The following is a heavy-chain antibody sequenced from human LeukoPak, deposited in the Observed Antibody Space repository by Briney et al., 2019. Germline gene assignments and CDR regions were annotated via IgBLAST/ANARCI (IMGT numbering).Heavy chain of an antibody. CDR2: IYYSGST. V-gene: IGHV4-39*02. D-gene: IGHD3-10*01. CDR3: ARESWFGTPDAFDI. Sequence: SETLSLTCTVSGASIRSSSYYWGWIRQPPGKGLEWIGSIYYSGSTYYNPSLKSRVTKSVDTSKNQFSLKLSSVTAADTAVYYCARESWFGTPDAFDIWGQGTMVTVSS. J-gene: IGHJ3*02. CDR1: GASIRSSSYY.